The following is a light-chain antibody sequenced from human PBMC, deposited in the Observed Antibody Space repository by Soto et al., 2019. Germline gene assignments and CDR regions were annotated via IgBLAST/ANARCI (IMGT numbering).Light chain of an antibody. CDR3: QQYDGYSRT. J-gene: IGKJ1*01. Sequence: QMTQSPSTLSASVGDRVTITCRASQSISSWLAWYQQRPGKAPKLLIYKASSLETGVPSRFSGSGSGTEFTLTISSLQPDDFATYYCQQYDGYSRTFGQRTKVDI. CDR1: QSISSW. V-gene: IGKV1-5*03. CDR2: KAS.